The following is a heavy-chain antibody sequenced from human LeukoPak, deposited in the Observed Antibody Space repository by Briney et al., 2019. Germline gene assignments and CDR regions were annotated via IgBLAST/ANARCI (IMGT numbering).Heavy chain of an antibody. CDR1: GFIFSNYR. CDR3: ARTRSMSLDN. Sequence: PGGSLRLSCVASGFIFSNYRMQWVRQAPGKGLVWVSRIDSDGSSTSYADSLKGRFTISRDNSKNTLYLQMNSLRAEDTAVYYCARTRSMSLDNWGQGTLVTVSS. D-gene: IGHD3-10*01. J-gene: IGHJ4*02. V-gene: IGHV3-74*01. CDR2: IDSDGSST.